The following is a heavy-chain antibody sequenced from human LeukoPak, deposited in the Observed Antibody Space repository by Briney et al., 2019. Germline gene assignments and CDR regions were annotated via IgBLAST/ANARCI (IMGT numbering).Heavy chain of an antibody. CDR1: GGSISSFP. CDR3: ARHHPGTAAAGPYFDY. Sequence: SETLSLSCTVSGGSISSFPWSWIRQPPGKGLEWIGYIFYSGSTKYNPSLKSRVTISVDTSKNQFSLKLSSVTAADTAVYYCARHHPGTAAAGPYFDYWGQGTLVTVSS. J-gene: IGHJ4*02. CDR2: IFYSGST. V-gene: IGHV4-59*08. D-gene: IGHD6-13*01.